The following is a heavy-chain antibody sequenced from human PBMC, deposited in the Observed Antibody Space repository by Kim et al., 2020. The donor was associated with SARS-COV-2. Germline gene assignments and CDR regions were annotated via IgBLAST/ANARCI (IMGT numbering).Heavy chain of an antibody. CDR1: GFTFSDYY. D-gene: IGHD3-10*01. CDR2: ISSSSSYT. Sequence: GGSLRLSCAASGFTFSDYYMSWIRQAPGKGLEWVSYISSSSSYTNYADSVKGRFTISRDNAKNSLYLQMNSLRAEDTAVYYCARFEGEEGYYFYYYGMDVWGQGTTVTVSS. J-gene: IGHJ6*02. CDR3: ARFEGEEGYYFYYYGMDV. V-gene: IGHV3-11*06.